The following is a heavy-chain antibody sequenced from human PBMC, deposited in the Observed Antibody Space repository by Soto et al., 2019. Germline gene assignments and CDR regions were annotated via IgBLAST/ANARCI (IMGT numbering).Heavy chain of an antibody. CDR1: GFTVSSNY. CDR3: AREAVAGSTGDAFDI. Sequence: EVQLVESGGGLIQPGGSLRLSCAASGFTVSSNYMSWVRQAPGKGLEWVSVIYSGGSTYYADSVKGRFTISRDNSKNTRDLQMNSLRAEDTAVYYCAREAVAGSTGDAFDIWGQGTMVTVSS. CDR2: IYSGGST. V-gene: IGHV3-53*01. J-gene: IGHJ3*02. D-gene: IGHD6-19*01.